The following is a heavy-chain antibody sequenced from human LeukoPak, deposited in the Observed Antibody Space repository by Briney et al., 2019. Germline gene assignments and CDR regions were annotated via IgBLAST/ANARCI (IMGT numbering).Heavy chain of an antibody. D-gene: IGHD3-9*01. Sequence: GGSLRLSCAASGFTFSSYAMSWVRQAPGKGLEWVSAISGSGGSTYYADSVKGRFTISRDNSKNTLYLQMNSLRAEDTAVYYCAKDLHGDLRYFDCLFSAFDIWGQGTMVTVSS. J-gene: IGHJ3*02. V-gene: IGHV3-23*01. CDR1: GFTFSSYA. CDR2: ISGSGGST. CDR3: AKDLHGDLRYFDCLFSAFDI.